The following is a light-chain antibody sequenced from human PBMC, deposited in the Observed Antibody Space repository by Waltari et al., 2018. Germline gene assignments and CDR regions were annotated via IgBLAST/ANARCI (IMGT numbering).Light chain of an antibody. CDR3: QQYHNWPPWT. CDR2: SAS. V-gene: IGKV3-15*01. J-gene: IGKJ1*01. CDR1: QSISTN. Sequence: EIVMTQSPATLSVSPGERATLSCRASQSISTNLAWYQKKAGQAPRPLIHSASTRATGIPARFSGSGSGTEFTLTISSLQSEDSGVYYCQQYHNWPPWTFGQGTKVEIK.